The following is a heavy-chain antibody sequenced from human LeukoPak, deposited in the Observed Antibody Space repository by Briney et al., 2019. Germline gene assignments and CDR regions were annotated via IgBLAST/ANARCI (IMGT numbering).Heavy chain of an antibody. CDR2: IKQDGSEK. Sequence: GGSLRLSCAASGSTFSNYWMIWVRQAPGKGLEWVGNIKQDGSEKRYADSVRGRFTISRDNAQTSLYLQMNSLRAEDTAVYYCARASNPWLQLTWGQGTLVTVSS. CDR1: GSTFSNYW. V-gene: IGHV3-7*05. CDR3: ARASNPWLQLT. D-gene: IGHD5-24*01. J-gene: IGHJ5*02.